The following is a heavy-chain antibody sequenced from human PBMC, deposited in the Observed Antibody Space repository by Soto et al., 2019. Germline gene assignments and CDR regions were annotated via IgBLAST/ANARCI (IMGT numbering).Heavy chain of an antibody. V-gene: IGHV4-30-2*01. J-gene: IGHJ5*02. CDR1: GGSISSGGYS. Sequence: QLQLQESGSGLVKPSQTLSLTCAVSGGSISSGGYSWSWIRQPPGKCLEWIGYIHHSGSTYYNPSFKRRVTISVDRSNNQLSLKLSSVTAADTAVYYCARAFTKGNSFDPWAQGTLVTVSS. D-gene: IGHD1-1*01. CDR3: ARAFTKGNSFDP. CDR2: IHHSGST.